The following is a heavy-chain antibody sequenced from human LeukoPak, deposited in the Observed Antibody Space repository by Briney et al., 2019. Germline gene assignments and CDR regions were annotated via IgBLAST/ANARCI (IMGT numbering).Heavy chain of an antibody. J-gene: IGHJ3*02. CDR1: GFSLSISG. CDR2: ISSSSDLM. V-gene: IGHV3-48*04. CDR3: ASQDSNNAFEI. Sequence: PGGSLRLSCAASGFSLSISGMNWVRQAPGKGLEWVSYISSSSDLMSYVASVKGRLTISRDNAKSSLFLQMNSLRPEDTAVYYCASQDSNNAFEIWGQGTKVTVSS. D-gene: IGHD3-22*01.